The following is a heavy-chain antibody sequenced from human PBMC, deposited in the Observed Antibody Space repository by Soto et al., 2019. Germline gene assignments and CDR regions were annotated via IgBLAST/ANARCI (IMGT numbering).Heavy chain of an antibody. J-gene: IGHJ5*02. V-gene: IGHV3-23*01. CDR2: ISGSGGST. D-gene: IGHD6-13*01. CDR3: AKDSSSWFTNWFDP. CDR1: GFTFSSYA. Sequence: PGGSLRLSCAASGFTFSSYAMSWVRQAPGKGLEWVSAISGSGGSTYYTDSVKGRFTISRDNSKNTLYLQMNSLRAEDTAVYYCAKDSSSWFTNWFDPWGQGTLVTVSS.